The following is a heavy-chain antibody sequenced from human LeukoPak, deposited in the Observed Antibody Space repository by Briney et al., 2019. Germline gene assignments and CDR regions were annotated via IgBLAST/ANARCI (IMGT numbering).Heavy chain of an antibody. V-gene: IGHV3-66*01. CDR3: ARDRPVGYDFWSGYYHGDPFDI. D-gene: IGHD3-3*01. Sequence: ETLSLTCAVCGGSFSGYYWSWVRQAPGKGLEWVSVIYSCGSTYYADSVKGRFTISRDNSKNTLYLQMNSLRAEDTAVYYCARDRPVGYDFWSGYYHGDPFDIWGQGTMVTVSS. J-gene: IGHJ3*02. CDR1: GGSFSGYY. CDR2: IYSCGST.